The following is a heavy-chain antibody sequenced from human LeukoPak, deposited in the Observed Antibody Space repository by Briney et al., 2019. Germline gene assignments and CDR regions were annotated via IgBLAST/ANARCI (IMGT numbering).Heavy chain of an antibody. J-gene: IGHJ3*02. CDR1: GYNFRNYG. Sequence: ASVNVSCKASGYNFRNYGIGWLRQAPRQGLEWMGWITAGNGNTNYAQKVQGRVTMTTDTSMSTAYMELRSLRSDHTDVYFCARDSARGYSYGYNAFDIWGQGTMVTVSS. CDR3: ARDSARGYSYGYNAFDI. D-gene: IGHD5-18*01. CDR2: ITAGNGNT. V-gene: IGHV1-18*01.